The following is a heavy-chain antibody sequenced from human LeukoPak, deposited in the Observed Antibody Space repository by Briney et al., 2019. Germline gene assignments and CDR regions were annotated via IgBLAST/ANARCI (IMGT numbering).Heavy chain of an antibody. D-gene: IGHD2-15*01. J-gene: IGHJ4*02. CDR1: GFTFSSYG. Sequence: PGRSLRLSCAASGFTFSSYGMHWVRQAPGKGLEWVAVISYDGSNKYYADSVKGRFTISRDNSKNTLYLQMNSLRAEDTAVYYCAKDCSGGSCYGRGGYWGQGTLVTASS. CDR2: ISYDGSNK. CDR3: AKDCSGGSCYGRGGY. V-gene: IGHV3-30*18.